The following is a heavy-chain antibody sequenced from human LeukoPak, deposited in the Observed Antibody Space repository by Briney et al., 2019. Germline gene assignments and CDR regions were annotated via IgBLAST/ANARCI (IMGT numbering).Heavy chain of an antibody. D-gene: IGHD2-2*01. V-gene: IGHV4-30-4*08. CDR2: TFYSGST. CDR3: AREDIIVVPAAPPIKFFDY. J-gene: IGHJ4*02. Sequence: PSETLSLTCTVSGGSISSGDYYWSWIRQPPGKAREGFGYTFYSGSTYYNPSLKSRVTISADTSKNQFSLKLSSVTAADTAVYYCAREDIIVVPAAPPIKFFDYWGQGTLVTVSS. CDR1: GGSISSGDYY.